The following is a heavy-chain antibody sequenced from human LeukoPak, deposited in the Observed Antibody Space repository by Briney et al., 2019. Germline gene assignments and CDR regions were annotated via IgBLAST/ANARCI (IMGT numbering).Heavy chain of an antibody. D-gene: IGHD4/OR15-4a*01. CDR1: GGSISSSY. J-gene: IGHJ4*02. CDR3: AIANRYAGVDRRFDY. CDR2: IYNSGST. V-gene: IGHV4-4*09. Sequence: PSETLSLTCTVPGGSISSSYWSWIRQPPGKGLEWIGYIYNSGSTNYNPSLKSRVTISLDTSKNQFSLKLSSVTAADTAVYFRAIANRYAGVDRRFDYWGQGTLITVSS.